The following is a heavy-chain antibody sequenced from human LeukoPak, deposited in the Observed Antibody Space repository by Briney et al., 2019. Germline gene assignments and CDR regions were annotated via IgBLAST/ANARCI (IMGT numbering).Heavy chain of an antibody. V-gene: IGHV3-23*01. CDR2: ISGSGVRT. CDR1: GFTFSSYA. CDR3: AKDGTYYYGSGSYYNRGDYYYGMDV. D-gene: IGHD3-10*01. J-gene: IGHJ6*02. Sequence: GGSLSLSCAASGFTFSSYAMSWVRQAPGRGLEWVSAISGSGVRTYYEDSVKGRFTISRDNSKNTLYLQMNSLRAEDTAVYYCAKDGTYYYGSGSYYNRGDYYYGMDVWGQGTTVTVSS.